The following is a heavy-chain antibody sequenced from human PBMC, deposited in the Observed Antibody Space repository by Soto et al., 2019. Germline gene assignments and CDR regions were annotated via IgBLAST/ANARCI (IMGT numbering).Heavy chain of an antibody. J-gene: IGHJ4*02. V-gene: IGHV3-23*01. CDR2: ISGSGGST. CDR3: AGRLTTAASLDY. Sequence: GGSLKLSCAASGVTFSSYARTWVLQAPGKGLEWVSAISGSGGSTYYADSVKGRFTVSRDNSKNTLYLQMNSLRAEDTAIYYCAGRLTTAASLDYYGRETLVTVSS. D-gene: IGHD3-16*01. CDR1: GVTFSSYA.